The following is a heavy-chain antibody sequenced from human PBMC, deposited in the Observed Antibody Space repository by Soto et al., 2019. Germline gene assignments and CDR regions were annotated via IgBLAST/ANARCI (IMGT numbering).Heavy chain of an antibody. D-gene: IGHD4-17*01. CDR2: ISAYNGNT. Sequence: ASVKVSCKASGYTFTSYGISWVRQAPGQGLEWMGWISAYNGNTNYAQKLQGRVTMTTDTSTSTAYMELRSLRSDDTAVYYCATSYGDYYYYGMDVWGQGTTVTVPS. CDR1: GYTFTSYG. CDR3: ATSYGDYYYYGMDV. V-gene: IGHV1-18*04. J-gene: IGHJ6*02.